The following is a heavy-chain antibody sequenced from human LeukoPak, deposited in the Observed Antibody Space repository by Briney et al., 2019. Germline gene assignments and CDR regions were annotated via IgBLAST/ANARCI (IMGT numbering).Heavy chain of an antibody. V-gene: IGHV1-8*01. CDR1: GYTFTSYD. Sequence: ASVKVSCKASGYTFTSYDINWVRQATGQGLEWMGWMNPNSGNTGYAQKFQGRVTMTRNTSISTAYMELSSLRSEDTAVYYCARGEAYDSSGYYYYRWFDPWGQGTLVTVSS. CDR3: ARGEAYDSSGYYYYRWFDP. CDR2: MNPNSGNT. D-gene: IGHD3-22*01. J-gene: IGHJ5*02.